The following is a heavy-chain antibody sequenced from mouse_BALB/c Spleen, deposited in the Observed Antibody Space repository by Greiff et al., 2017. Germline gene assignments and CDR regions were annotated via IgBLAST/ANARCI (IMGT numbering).Heavy chain of an antibody. CDR3: TRYYYGSSWFAY. D-gene: IGHD1-1*01. Sequence: VQLQESGGGLVQPGGSMKLSCVASGFTFSNYWMNWVRQSPEKGLEWVAEIRLKSNNYATHYAESVKGRFTISRDDSKSSVYLQMNNLRAEDTGIYYCTRYYYGSSWFAYWGQGTLVTVSA. J-gene: IGHJ3*01. V-gene: IGHV6-6*02. CDR2: IRLKSNNYAT. CDR1: GFTFSNYW.